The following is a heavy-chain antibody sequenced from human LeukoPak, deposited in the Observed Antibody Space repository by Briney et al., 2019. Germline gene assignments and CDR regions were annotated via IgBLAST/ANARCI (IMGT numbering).Heavy chain of an antibody. CDR2: IHDSGST. CDR1: GGYISSSF. Sequence: PSETLSLTCIDSGGYISSSFWSWIRQPPGKGLEWIGNIHDSGSTNFSPSLKSRVTISVDTSKNQFSLKLSSVTAADTAVYYCARHVGHYDGSGYYYDWHFDLWGRGTLVTVSS. J-gene: IGHJ2*01. D-gene: IGHD3-22*01. CDR3: ARHVGHYDGSGYYYDWHFDL. V-gene: IGHV4-59*08.